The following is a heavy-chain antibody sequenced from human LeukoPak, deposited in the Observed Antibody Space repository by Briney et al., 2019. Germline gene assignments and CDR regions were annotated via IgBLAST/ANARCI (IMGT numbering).Heavy chain of an antibody. Sequence: ASVKVSFKASGYTFTGYYMHWVRQAPGQGLEWMGWINPKSGGTNYAQKFQGRVTMTRDTSITTAYVELSRLRSDDTAVYYCTREYNSGWFFDYWGQGTLVTVSS. V-gene: IGHV1-2*02. CDR3: TREYNSGWFFDY. CDR1: GYTFTGYY. D-gene: IGHD6-19*01. J-gene: IGHJ4*02. CDR2: INPKSGGT.